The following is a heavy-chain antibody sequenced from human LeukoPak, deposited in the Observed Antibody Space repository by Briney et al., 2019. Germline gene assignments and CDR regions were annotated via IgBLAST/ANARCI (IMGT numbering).Heavy chain of an antibody. CDR2: INHSGST. J-gene: IGHJ6*02. Sequence: SETLSLTRAVYGGSFSGYYWSWIRQPPGKGLEWIGEINHSGSTNYNPSLKSRVTISVDTSKNQFSLKLSSVTAADTAVYYCAREDRNYYDSSGYYYLNYYYYYGMDVWGQGTTVTVSS. CDR3: AREDRNYYDSSGYYYLNYYYYYGMDV. CDR1: GGSFSGYY. D-gene: IGHD3-22*01. V-gene: IGHV4-34*01.